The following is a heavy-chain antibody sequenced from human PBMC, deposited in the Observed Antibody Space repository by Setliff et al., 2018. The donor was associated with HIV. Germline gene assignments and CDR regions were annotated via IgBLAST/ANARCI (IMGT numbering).Heavy chain of an antibody. CDR3: ASILFSSGWSKPIVGVDS. CDR2: IRYDATDK. V-gene: IGHV3-30*02. Sequence: PGGSLRLSCAASGFTFSRYGMHWVRQAPGKGLEWVAFIRYDATDKYYAESVRGRFTISRDYSRNTLYLQMNSLRAEDSAVYYCASILFSSGWSKPIVGVDSWGQGRLVTVSS. D-gene: IGHD6-19*01. CDR1: GFTFSRYG. J-gene: IGHJ4*02.